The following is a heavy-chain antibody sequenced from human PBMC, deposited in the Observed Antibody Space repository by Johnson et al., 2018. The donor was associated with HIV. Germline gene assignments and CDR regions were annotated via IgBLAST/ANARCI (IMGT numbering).Heavy chain of an antibody. CDR1: GFTFINAW. D-gene: IGHD3-16*01. CDR3: TREQWGRSNGGEYNI. J-gene: IGHJ3*02. CDR2: INTNTDGGTP. V-gene: IGHV3-15*01. Sequence: VQLVESGGGLLKPGGSLRLSCAASGFTFINAWMNWVRQAPGKGLEWVGRINTNTDGGTPDYAAAVKGRFTISSDDSKNTLYLQMNNLKTEDTAGYYCTREQWGRSNGGEYNIWGQGTMVNVSS.